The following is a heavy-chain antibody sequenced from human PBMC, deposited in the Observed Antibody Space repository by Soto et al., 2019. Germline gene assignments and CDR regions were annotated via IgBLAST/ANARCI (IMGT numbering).Heavy chain of an antibody. D-gene: IGHD2-2*03. Sequence: EVQVLESGGGLVQPGGSLRLSCAATGFTFSDFAMSWVRQAPGKGLEWVSRIYGGGNGPHYADSVKGRVTISRDNSKNTLDLQTNSLRAEDTAVYYCAKMEGMDPWAYSFDYWGQGTLVTVSS. CDR3: AKMEGMDPWAYSFDY. CDR1: GFTFSDFA. V-gene: IGHV3-23*01. CDR2: IYGGGNGP. J-gene: IGHJ4*02.